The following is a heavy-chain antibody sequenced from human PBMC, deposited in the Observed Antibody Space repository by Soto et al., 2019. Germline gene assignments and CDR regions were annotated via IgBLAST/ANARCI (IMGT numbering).Heavy chain of an antibody. V-gene: IGHV3-30*18. CDR3: AKDLRPVTTLYGMDV. CDR1: GFTFSSYG. J-gene: IGHJ6*02. CDR2: ISYDGSNK. D-gene: IGHD4-17*01. Sequence: LRLSCAASGFTFSSYGMHWVRQAPGKGLEWVAVISYDGSNKYYADSVKGRFTISRDNSKNTLYLQMNSLRAEDTAVYYCAKDLRPVTTLYGMDVWGQGTTVTVSS.